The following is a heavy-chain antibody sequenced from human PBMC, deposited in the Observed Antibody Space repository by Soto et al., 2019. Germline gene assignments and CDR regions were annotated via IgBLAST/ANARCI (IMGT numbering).Heavy chain of an antibody. J-gene: IGHJ6*02. CDR3: AREGVAPYYYYGMDV. CDR2: ISTYNGDT. CDR1: GYTFTRSG. D-gene: IGHD5-12*01. Sequence: GASVKVSCKASGYTFTRSGISWVRQAPGQGLEWMGWISTYNGDTNYAQTFQGRVTMTTDTSTSTVHMEVRSLRSDDTAVYYCAREGVAPYYYYGMDVGGQGPPVTVSS. V-gene: IGHV1-18*01.